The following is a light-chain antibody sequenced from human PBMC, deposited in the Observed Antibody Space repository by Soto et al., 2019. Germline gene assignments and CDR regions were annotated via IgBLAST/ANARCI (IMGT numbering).Light chain of an antibody. CDR2: DAS. Sequence: EIVLTQSPATLSLSPGERATLSCRASQSVSSYLAWYQQKPGQAPRLLIYDASNRATGIPARFSGSGSGTDFTLTSSSLEPEDFAVYYCQQRGTFGQGTKVDIK. J-gene: IGKJ2*01. CDR3: QQRGT. V-gene: IGKV3-11*01. CDR1: QSVSSY.